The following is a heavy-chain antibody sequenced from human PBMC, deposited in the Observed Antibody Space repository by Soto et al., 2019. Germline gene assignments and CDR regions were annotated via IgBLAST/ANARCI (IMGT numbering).Heavy chain of an antibody. D-gene: IGHD3-22*01. Sequence: GGSLRLSCAASGFTFSSYAMSRVRQAPGKGLEWVSAISGSGGSTYYADSVKGRFTISRDNSKNTLYLQMNSLRAEDTAVYYCAKVSAKIYYYDSSGDFDYWGQGTLVTVSS. CDR1: GFTFSSYA. J-gene: IGHJ4*02. CDR3: AKVSAKIYYYDSSGDFDY. CDR2: ISGSGGST. V-gene: IGHV3-23*01.